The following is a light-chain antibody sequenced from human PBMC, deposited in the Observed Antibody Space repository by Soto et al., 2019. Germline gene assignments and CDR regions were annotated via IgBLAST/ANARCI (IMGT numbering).Light chain of an antibody. CDR3: QQRSNWPIT. CDR1: QDIRSS. CDR2: GAS. V-gene: IGKV3D-11*01. Sequence: EIVMTQSPATLSVSPGERVTLSCRASQDIRSSLAWYQQKPGQAPRLLIYGASNRATGIPDRFSGSGSGTDFTLTISSLEPEDFAVYYCQQRSNWPITFGQGTRLEIK. J-gene: IGKJ5*01.